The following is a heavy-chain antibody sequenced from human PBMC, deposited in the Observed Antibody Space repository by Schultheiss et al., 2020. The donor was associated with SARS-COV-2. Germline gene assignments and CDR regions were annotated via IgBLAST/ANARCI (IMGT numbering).Heavy chain of an antibody. CDR3: ARQSFGVVLNWFDP. D-gene: IGHD3-3*01. V-gene: IGHV4-59*08. J-gene: IGHJ5*02. Sequence: SETLSLTCAVYGGSFSGYYWSWIRQPPGKGLEWIGYINYSGRTNYNPSLKSRVTISVDTSKNQFSLKLSSVTAADTAVYYCARQSFGVVLNWFDPWGQGTLVTVSS. CDR1: GGSFSGYY. CDR2: INYSGRT.